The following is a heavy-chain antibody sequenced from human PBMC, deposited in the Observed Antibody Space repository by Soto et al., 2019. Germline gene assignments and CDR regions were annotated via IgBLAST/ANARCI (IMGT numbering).Heavy chain of an antibody. Sequence: PSETLSLTCTVSGGSISSGDYYWSWIRQPPGKGLEWIGYIYYSGSTYYNPSLKSRVTISVDTSKNQFSLKLSSVTAADTAVYYCARAGIPHNWFVPWGQGTLVTVSS. CDR2: IYYSGST. V-gene: IGHV4-30-4*01. D-gene: IGHD2-2*01. J-gene: IGHJ5*02. CDR1: GGSISSGDYY. CDR3: ARAGIPHNWFVP.